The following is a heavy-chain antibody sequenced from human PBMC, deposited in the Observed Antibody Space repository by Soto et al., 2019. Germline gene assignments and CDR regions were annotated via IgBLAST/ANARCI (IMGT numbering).Heavy chain of an antibody. Sequence: GGSLRLSCAASGFTFSSYGMHWVRQAPGKGLEWVAVISYDGSNKYYADSVKGRFTISRDNSKNTLYLQMNSLRAEDTAVYYCSKSPRWFFPYYFDFWGQGTLVPVSS. J-gene: IGHJ4*02. CDR1: GFTFSSYG. V-gene: IGHV3-30*18. CDR2: ISYDGSNK. CDR3: SKSPRWFFPYYFDF. D-gene: IGHD3-10*01.